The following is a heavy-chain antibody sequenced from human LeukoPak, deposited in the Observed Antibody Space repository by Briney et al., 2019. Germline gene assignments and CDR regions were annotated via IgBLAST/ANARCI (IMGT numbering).Heavy chain of an antibody. J-gene: IGHJ6*03. Sequence: SETLSLTCTVSGGSFSSFYWSWIRQSAGKGLEWIGRIYTSGSTNYNPSLKSRVTMSVDTSKTQFSLKLSSVTAADTALYYCARGVPRYYYMDVWGKGTTVTISS. CDR1: GGSFSSFY. CDR3: ARGVPRYYYMDV. CDR2: IYTSGST. V-gene: IGHV4-4*07.